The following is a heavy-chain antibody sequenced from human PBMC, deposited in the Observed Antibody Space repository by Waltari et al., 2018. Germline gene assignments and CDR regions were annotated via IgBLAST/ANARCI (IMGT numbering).Heavy chain of an antibody. CDR3: VREYSRICFHALDG. V-gene: IGHV3-33*05. CDR2: IQYYGSIK. CDR1: GFTLGNHG. J-gene: IGHJ6*02. D-gene: IGHD6-13*01. Sequence: QVHVVESGGGGVQPGGSRRLSRAASGFTLGNHGMHWVRQAPGKGLEWVAVIQYYGSIKNYADSVKGRFTISRENSKNTLYLEMKSLRAEDTAVYYCVREYSRICFHALDGWGQGTAVTVSS.